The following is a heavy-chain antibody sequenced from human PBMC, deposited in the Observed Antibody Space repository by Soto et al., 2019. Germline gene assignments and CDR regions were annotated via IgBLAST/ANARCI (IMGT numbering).Heavy chain of an antibody. J-gene: IGHJ6*02. CDR1: GYTFRNYW. CDR2: IYLGDSDT. Sequence: ESLKICFKGSGYTFRNYWLGWVRQIPGKGLEWMGIIYLGDSDTRYSPSFQGQVTISADKSISTAYLQWSSLKASDTAMYYCARGVGIVATDGMDVWGQGTAVTVSS. D-gene: IGHD5-12*01. CDR3: ARGVGIVATDGMDV. V-gene: IGHV5-51*01.